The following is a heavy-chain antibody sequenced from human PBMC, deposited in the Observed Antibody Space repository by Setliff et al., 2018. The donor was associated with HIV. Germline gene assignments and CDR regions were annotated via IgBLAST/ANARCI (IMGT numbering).Heavy chain of an antibody. V-gene: IGHV1-3*01. CDR3: ARDKYYFDRSGYYSWFYFDF. J-gene: IGHJ4*02. CDR1: GYTFTPYT. D-gene: IGHD3-22*01. Sequence: ASVKVSCKASGYTFTPYTLHWVRQAPGQRLEWMGWINAGKGNTKYSQKFQGRVTITRDTSASTAYLDLSSLRSEDTAVYYCARDKYYFDRSGYYSWFYFDFWGQGTLVTVSS. CDR2: INAGKGNT.